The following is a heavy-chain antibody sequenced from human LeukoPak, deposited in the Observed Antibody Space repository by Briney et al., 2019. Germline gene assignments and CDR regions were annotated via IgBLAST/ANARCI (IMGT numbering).Heavy chain of an antibody. CDR2: ISRSGSTK. CDR1: GFTSSDYN. Sequence: GGSLRLSCAASGFTSSDYNMRWIRQAPGKGLEWVSSISRSGSTKYYADSVKGRFTISRDNAKNSLFLQMNSLRAEDTAVYYCARIIAVAGGGDYWGQGTLVTVSS. D-gene: IGHD6-19*01. J-gene: IGHJ4*02. CDR3: ARIIAVAGGGDY. V-gene: IGHV3-11*04.